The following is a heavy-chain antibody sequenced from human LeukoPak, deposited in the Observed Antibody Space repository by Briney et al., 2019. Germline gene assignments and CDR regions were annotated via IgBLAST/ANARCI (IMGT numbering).Heavy chain of an antibody. D-gene: IGHD3-10*01. V-gene: IGHV4-34*01. CDR3: ARGAVLWFRPKLYYYYMDV. Sequence: SETLSLTCAVYGGSFSGYYWSWIRQPPGKGLEWIGEINHSGSTNYNPSLKSRVTISVDTSKNQFSLKLSSVTAADTAVYYCARGAVLWFRPKLYYYYMDVWGKGTTVTVFS. J-gene: IGHJ6*03. CDR2: INHSGST. CDR1: GGSFSGYY.